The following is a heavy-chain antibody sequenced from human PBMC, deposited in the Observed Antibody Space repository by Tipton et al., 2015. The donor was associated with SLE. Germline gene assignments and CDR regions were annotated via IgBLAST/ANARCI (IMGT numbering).Heavy chain of an antibody. CDR2: ISGTTSGSII. J-gene: IGHJ6*02. CDR1: GFTFSLYW. D-gene: IGHD4-17*01. Sequence: QLVQSGGGLEQPGRSLRLSCAASGFTFSLYWMSWLRQAPGKGLEWISYISGTTSGSIIDYVDSVKGRFTISRDSADNSLYLQMNNLRTEDTAVYYCASRSGFYYGLDVWGQGTTVTVSS. CDR3: ASRSGFYYGLDV. V-gene: IGHV3-11*01.